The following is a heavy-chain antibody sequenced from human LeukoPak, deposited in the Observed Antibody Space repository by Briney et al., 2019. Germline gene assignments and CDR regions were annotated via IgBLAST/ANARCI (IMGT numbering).Heavy chain of an antibody. CDR1: GFTFDDYA. J-gene: IGHJ4*02. CDR3: ARSSLLWFGELTHLDY. Sequence: GGSLRLSCAASGFTFDDYAMHWVRQVPGKGLEWVSGISWNSGSIGYADSVKGRFTISRDNAKNSLYLQMNSLRAEDTAVYYCARSSLLWFGELTHLDYWSQGTLVTVSS. CDR2: ISWNSGSI. D-gene: IGHD3-10*01. V-gene: IGHV3-9*01.